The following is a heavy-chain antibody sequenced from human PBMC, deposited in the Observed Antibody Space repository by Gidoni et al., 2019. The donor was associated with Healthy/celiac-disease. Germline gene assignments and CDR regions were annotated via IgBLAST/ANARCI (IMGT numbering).Heavy chain of an antibody. J-gene: IGHJ2*01. CDR2: INSDGSST. CDR1: GFTFSSYW. CDR3: AREKIDFYWYFDL. Sequence: EVQLVESGGGLVQPGGSLRLSCAASGFTFSSYWMHWVRQAPGTGLVWVSRINSDGSSTSYADSVKGRFTISRDNAKNTLYLQMNSLRAEDTAVYYCAREKIDFYWYFDLWGRGTLVTVSS. V-gene: IGHV3-74*01.